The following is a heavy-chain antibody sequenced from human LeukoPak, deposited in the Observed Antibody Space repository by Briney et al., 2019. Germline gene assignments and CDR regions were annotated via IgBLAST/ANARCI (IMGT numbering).Heavy chain of an antibody. CDR2: IYYSGST. CDR1: GGSIGSSSYY. Sequence: SETLSLTCTVSGGSIGSSSYYWGWIRQPPGKGLEWIGSIYYSGSTYYNPSLKSRVTISVDTSKNQFSLKLSSVTAADTAVYYCARYCSSTSCYYGMDVWGQGTTVTVSS. V-gene: IGHV4-39*01. J-gene: IGHJ6*02. CDR3: ARYCSSTSCYYGMDV. D-gene: IGHD2-2*01.